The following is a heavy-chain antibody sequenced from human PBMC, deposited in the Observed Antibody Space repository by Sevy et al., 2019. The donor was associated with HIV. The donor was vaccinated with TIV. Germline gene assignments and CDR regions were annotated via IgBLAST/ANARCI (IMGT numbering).Heavy chain of an antibody. CDR1: GFTFSKYS. CDR2: LSFDCGRI. CDR3: AREGCSKPLDY. D-gene: IGHD2-2*01. V-gene: IGHV3-23*01. Sequence: GGSLRLSCVASGFTFSKYSMSWVRQTPGKGLEWVSTLSFDCGRINYADSVKGRFTMSRDDSRNTFYLQMDSLRAEDTAIYYCAREGCSKPLDYWGQGTLVTVSS. J-gene: IGHJ4*02.